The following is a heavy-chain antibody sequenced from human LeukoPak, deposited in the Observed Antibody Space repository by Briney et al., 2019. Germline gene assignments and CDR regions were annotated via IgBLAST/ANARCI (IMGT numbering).Heavy chain of an antibody. J-gene: IGHJ4*02. Sequence: PGGSLRLSCAASGFTFSSYSMNWVRQAPGKGLEWVSSISSSSYIYYADSVKGRFTISRDNAKNSLYLQMNSLRAEDTAVYYCASLTGDIVATIDYWGQGTLVTVSS. CDR3: ASLTGDIVATIDY. V-gene: IGHV3-21*01. CDR1: GFTFSSYS. CDR2: ISSSSYI. D-gene: IGHD5-12*01.